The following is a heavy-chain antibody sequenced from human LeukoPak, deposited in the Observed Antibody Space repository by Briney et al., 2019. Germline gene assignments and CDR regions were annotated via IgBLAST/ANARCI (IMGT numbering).Heavy chain of an antibody. CDR1: GFTVSTNY. D-gene: IGHD6-19*01. Sequence: GGSLSLSCAASGFTVSTNYMSWVRQSPGRGREWVSVIYSGGGTYYADSVKGRFTISRDNSKNTLYLQMNSLRAEDTAVYYCARTSIAVAATYGLDYWGQGILVTVSS. J-gene: IGHJ4*02. V-gene: IGHV3-53*01. CDR2: IYSGGGT. CDR3: ARTSIAVAATYGLDY.